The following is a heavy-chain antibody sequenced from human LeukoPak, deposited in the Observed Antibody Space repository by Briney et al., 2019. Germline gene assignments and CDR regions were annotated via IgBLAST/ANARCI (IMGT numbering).Heavy chain of an antibody. CDR2: IYTSGST. CDR3: ARDDPYSSSYYYYMDV. CDR1: GGSISSGGYY. Sequence: SQTLSLTCTVSGGSISSGGYYWSWIRQPAGKGLEWIGRIYTSGSTNYNPSLKSRVTMSVDTSKNQFSLKLSSVTAADTAVYYCARDDPYSSSYYYYMDVWGKGTTVTVSS. D-gene: IGHD6-13*01. J-gene: IGHJ6*03. V-gene: IGHV4-61*02.